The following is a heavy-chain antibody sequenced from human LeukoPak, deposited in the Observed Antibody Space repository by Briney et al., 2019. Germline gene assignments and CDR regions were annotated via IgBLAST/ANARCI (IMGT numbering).Heavy chain of an antibody. Sequence: SETLSLTCTVSGGSISSSSYYWGWIRQPPGKGLEWIGSIYYSGSTYYNPSLKSRVTILVDTSKNQFSLKLSSVTAADTAVYYCARDRVYPVAFDIWGQGTMVTVSS. CDR2: IYYSGST. CDR1: GGSISSSSYY. D-gene: IGHD2-8*01. V-gene: IGHV4-39*07. J-gene: IGHJ3*02. CDR3: ARDRVYPVAFDI.